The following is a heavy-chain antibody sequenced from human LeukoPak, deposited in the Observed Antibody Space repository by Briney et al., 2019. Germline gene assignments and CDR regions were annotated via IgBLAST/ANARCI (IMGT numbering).Heavy chain of an antibody. CDR2: ISYDAKFR. CDR3: ARGRVVPATRLDY. J-gene: IGHJ4*02. D-gene: IGHD2-21*02. CDR1: GFTLSNYA. V-gene: IGHV3-30*15. Sequence: GRSLRLSCAASGFTLSNYAMHWVRQAPGKGLEWVAVISYDAKFRFYADSMKGRFTISRDNSEDTLYLQLSSLRLNDTAVYFCARGRVVPATRLDYWGRGTLVTVSS.